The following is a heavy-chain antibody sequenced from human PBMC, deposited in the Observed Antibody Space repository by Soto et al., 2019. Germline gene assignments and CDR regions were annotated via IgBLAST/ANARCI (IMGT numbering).Heavy chain of an antibody. V-gene: IGHV1-18*04. J-gene: IGHJ6*02. D-gene: IGHD3-16*01. CDR3: ARDRDTTSTSIICYYFGVDV. CDR1: GYTFTNYG. CDR2: INAHNGIT. Sequence: QVQLVQSGGEVKKPGASVKVSCKASGYTFTNYGISWVRQAPGQGLEWMGWINAHNGITKYAQNIQGRVNMTTDTSMGTATTELRSLRADDTAVHYCARDRDTTSTSIICYYFGVDVWGQGTT.